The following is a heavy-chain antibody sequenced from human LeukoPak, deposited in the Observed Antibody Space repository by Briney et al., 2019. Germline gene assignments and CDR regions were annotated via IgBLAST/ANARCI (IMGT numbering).Heavy chain of an antibody. J-gene: IGHJ4*02. V-gene: IGHV4-39*01. Sequence: SETLSLTCTVSGGSISSNNYYWGWIRQPPGNGLEWIGSIYYTGSTYYNPSLKSRVTISVDTSKNQFSLQLSSVTAADSAVYYCARHRGPTYYFDSVGYYPFDYWGQGTLVTVSS. D-gene: IGHD3-22*01. CDR1: GGSISSNNYY. CDR3: ARHRGPTYYFDSVGYYPFDY. CDR2: IYYTGST.